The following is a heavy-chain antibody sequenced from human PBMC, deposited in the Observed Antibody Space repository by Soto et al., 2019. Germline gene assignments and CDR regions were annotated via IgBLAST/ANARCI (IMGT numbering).Heavy chain of an antibody. Sequence: GGSLRLSCAASGFTVSSNYMSWVRQAPGKGLEWVSVIYSGGSTYYADSVKGRFTISRHNSKITLYLQMNSLGAEDPAVYFCARSRGYCSGCSCYDAFDMRSEGTMVTVSS. CDR3: ARSRGYCSGCSCYDAFDM. V-gene: IGHV3-53*04. D-gene: IGHD2-15*01. CDR1: GFTVSSNY. J-gene: IGHJ3*02. CDR2: IYSGGST.